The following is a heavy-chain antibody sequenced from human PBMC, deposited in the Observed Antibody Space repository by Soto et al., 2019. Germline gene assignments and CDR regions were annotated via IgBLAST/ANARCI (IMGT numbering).Heavy chain of an antibody. Sequence: QVQLVQSGAEVKKPGASVKVSCKASGYSFITYYLHWVRQAPGQGLEWIAIINPSGGSTNYAQKFQGRLTLTRDTSTSTVYLELSSLKSDDTAVYYCATYCSGSNCPGPWSWGQGTLVTVSS. V-gene: IGHV1-46*03. CDR3: ATYCSGSNCPGPWS. CDR1: GYSFITYY. D-gene: IGHD2-15*01. J-gene: IGHJ3*01. CDR2: INPSGGST.